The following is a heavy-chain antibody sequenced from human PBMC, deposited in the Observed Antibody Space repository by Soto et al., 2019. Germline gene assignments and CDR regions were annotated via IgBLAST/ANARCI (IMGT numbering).Heavy chain of an antibody. CDR2: IYSGGST. V-gene: IGHV3-53*01. D-gene: IGHD3-10*01. Sequence: EVQLVESGVGLIQPGGSLRLSCAASGFTVSSNYMSWVRQAPGKGLEWVSVIYSGGSTYYADSVKGRFTISRDNSKNTLYLQMNSLRAEDTAVYYCARSPMVRGGGWFDPWGQGTLVTVSS. CDR3: ARSPMVRGGGWFDP. CDR1: GFTVSSNY. J-gene: IGHJ5*02.